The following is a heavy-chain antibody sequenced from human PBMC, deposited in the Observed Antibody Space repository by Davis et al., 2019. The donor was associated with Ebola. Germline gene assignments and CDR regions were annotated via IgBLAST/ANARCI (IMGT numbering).Heavy chain of an antibody. CDR2: IRYFGINT. V-gene: IGHV3-30*02. D-gene: IGHD1-1*01. J-gene: IGHJ3*01. Sequence: PGGSLRLSCTASGFTFSSYAMSWVRQTPGKGLEWVAFIRYFGINTDYADSVKGRFNISRDNSKTTRYLEMTSLRAEDTAMYYCAKAAEGGRGHWTCDVWGQGTMVTVSS. CDR1: GFTFSSYA. CDR3: AKAAEGGRGHWTCDV.